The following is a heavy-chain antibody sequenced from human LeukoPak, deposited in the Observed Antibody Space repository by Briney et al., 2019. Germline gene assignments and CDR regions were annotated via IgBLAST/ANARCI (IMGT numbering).Heavy chain of an antibody. D-gene: IGHD6-19*01. CDR2: INHSGST. CDR3: ARERGSGWYDY. V-gene: IGHV4-34*01. Sequence: KPSETLSLTCAVYGGSFSGYYWSWIRQPPGKGLEWIGEINHSGSTNYNPSLKSRVTISVDTSKNQFSLKLSSVTAADTAVYYCARERGSGWYDYWGQGTLVTVSS. J-gene: IGHJ4*02. CDR1: GGSFSGYY.